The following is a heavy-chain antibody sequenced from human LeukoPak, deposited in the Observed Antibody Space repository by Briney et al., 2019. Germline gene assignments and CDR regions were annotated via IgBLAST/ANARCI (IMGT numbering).Heavy chain of an antibody. V-gene: IGHV3-48*01. Sequence: GGSLRLSCAASGFNFDTYSMNWVRQAPGKGLEWISYISPRGSTKNHADSVKGRIMTSRDNAKKLMFLEMNSLRAEDTAVYYCVRDLPYGDAFDLWGQGTTVTVSS. CDR1: GFNFDTYS. CDR2: ISPRGSTK. CDR3: VRDLPYGDAFDL. J-gene: IGHJ3*01. D-gene: IGHD4-17*01.